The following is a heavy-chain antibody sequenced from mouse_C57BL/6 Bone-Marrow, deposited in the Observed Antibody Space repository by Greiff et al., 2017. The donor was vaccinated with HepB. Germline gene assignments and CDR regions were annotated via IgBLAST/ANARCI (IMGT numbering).Heavy chain of an antibody. D-gene: IGHD2-4*01. CDR2: INPSTGGT. CDR1: GYSFTGYY. J-gene: IGHJ2*01. V-gene: IGHV1-42*01. Sequence: VQLQQSGPELVKPGASVKISCKASGYSFTGYYMNWVKQSPEKSLEWIGEINPSTGGTTYNQKFKAKATLTVDKSSSTAYMQLKSLTSEYSAVYYCARECIYYDYFDYWGQGTTLTVSS. CDR3: ARECIYYDYFDY.